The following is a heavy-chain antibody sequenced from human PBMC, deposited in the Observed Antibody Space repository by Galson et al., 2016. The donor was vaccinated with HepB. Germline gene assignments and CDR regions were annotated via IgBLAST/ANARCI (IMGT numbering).Heavy chain of an antibody. V-gene: IGHV3-48*02. J-gene: IGHJ4*02. CDR3: ARDFDGSFPNLDF. CDR2: IGSSGPV. CDR1: GFTFSSYS. Sequence: SLRLSCAASGFTFSSYSMIWVRQTPGKGLEWVSYIGSSGPVYYADSLQGRFTISSDNAKKLLYLQMNSLRDEDTAVYYCARDFDGSFPNLDFWGQGTLVTVSS. D-gene: IGHD5-24*01.